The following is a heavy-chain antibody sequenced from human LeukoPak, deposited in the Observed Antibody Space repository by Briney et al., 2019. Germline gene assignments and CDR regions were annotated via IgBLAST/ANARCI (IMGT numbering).Heavy chain of an antibody. D-gene: IGHD3-16*02. V-gene: IGHV1-8*01. CDR1: GYTFTSYD. Sequence: ASVKVSCKASGYTFTSYDINWVRPATGQGLEWMGWMNPNSGNTGYAQKFQGRATMTRNTSISTAYMELSSMRSEDTAVYYCALELSVYWGQGSLVTVSS. CDR3: ALELSVY. CDR2: MNPNSGNT. J-gene: IGHJ4*02.